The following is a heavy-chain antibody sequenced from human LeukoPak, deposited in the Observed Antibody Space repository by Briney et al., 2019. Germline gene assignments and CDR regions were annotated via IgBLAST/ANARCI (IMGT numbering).Heavy chain of an antibody. CDR2: IYSGGST. CDR1: GFTFSSYS. J-gene: IGHJ4*02. CDR3: AKQAGYSSSWSLDY. Sequence: GGSLRLSCAASGFTFSSYSMNWVRQAPGKGLEWVSVIYSGGSTYYADSVKGRFTISRDNSKNTLYLQMNSLRAEDTAVYYCAKQAGYSSSWSLDYWGQGTLVTVSS. V-gene: IGHV3-66*02. D-gene: IGHD6-13*01.